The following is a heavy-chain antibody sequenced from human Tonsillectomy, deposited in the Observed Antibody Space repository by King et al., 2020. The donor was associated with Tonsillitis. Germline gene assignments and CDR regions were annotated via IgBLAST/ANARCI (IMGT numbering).Heavy chain of an antibody. V-gene: IGHV1-3*01. D-gene: IGHD6-13*01. Sequence: VQLVQSGAEVKKPGASVKVSCKASGYTFPTYALHWVRQAPGQRLEWMGWINAGNGNTKYSQKFQGRVTITRDTSASTAYMELSSLRSEDTAVYYCASGSSWSTQIDYWGQGTLVSVSS. CDR3: ASGSSWSTQIDY. CDR2: INAGNGNT. J-gene: IGHJ4*02. CDR1: GYTFPTYA.